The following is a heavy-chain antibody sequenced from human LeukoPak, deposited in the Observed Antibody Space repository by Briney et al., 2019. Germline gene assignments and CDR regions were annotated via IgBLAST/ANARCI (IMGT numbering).Heavy chain of an antibody. CDR3: ARERSATGTGQTEEQYYYYYGMDV. Sequence: ASVKVSCKASGYTFTGYYMHWVRRAPGQGLEWMGWINPNSGGTNYAQKFQGRVTMTRDTSISTAYMELSRLRSDDTAVYYCARERSATGTGQTEEQYYYYYGMDVWGQGTTVTVSS. J-gene: IGHJ6*02. CDR1: GYTFTGYY. D-gene: IGHD5-12*01. CDR2: INPNSGGT. V-gene: IGHV1-2*02.